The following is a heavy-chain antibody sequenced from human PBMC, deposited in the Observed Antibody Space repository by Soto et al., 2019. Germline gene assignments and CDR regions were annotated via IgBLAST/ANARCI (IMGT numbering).Heavy chain of an antibody. CDR1: GYTLTELS. CDR3: ATAIVVVTAIWFDP. CDR2: FDPEDGET. Sequence: ASVKVSCKVSGYTLTELSMHWVRQAPGKGLEWMGGFDPEDGETIYAQKFQGRVTMTEDTSTDTAYMELSSLRSEDTAVYYCATAIVVVTAIWFDPWGQGTLVTVSA. D-gene: IGHD2-21*02. V-gene: IGHV1-24*01. J-gene: IGHJ5*02.